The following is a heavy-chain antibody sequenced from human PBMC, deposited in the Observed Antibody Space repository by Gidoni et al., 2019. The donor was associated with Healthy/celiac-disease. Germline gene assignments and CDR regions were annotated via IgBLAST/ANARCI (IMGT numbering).Heavy chain of an antibody. V-gene: IGHV4-34*01. Sequence: QVQLQQWGAGLLKPSETLSLTCAAYGGSFSGYYWSWIRQPPGKGLEWLGEIKHSGSTNYNPSLKSRVTISVDTSKNQFYLKLSSVTAADTAVYYCARDLVWGSYRRPSYYDYGMDVWGQGTTVTVS. CDR1: GGSFSGYY. J-gene: IGHJ6*02. D-gene: IGHD3-16*02. CDR2: IKHSGST. CDR3: ARDLVWGSYRRPSYYDYGMDV.